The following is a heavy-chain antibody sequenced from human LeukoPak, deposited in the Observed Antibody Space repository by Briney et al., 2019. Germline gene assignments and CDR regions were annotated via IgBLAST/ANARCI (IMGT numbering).Heavy chain of an antibody. CDR2: ISGSGGTT. Sequence: GGSLRLSCATSGFTFISNAMSWVPQPPGKGLQWVSVISGSGGTTYYADSVKGRFTISRDNSKNTLYLQMNSLKAEDTAVYYCAKESPDFDYWGQGTLVTVSS. V-gene: IGHV3-23*01. CDR1: GFTFISNA. CDR3: AKESPDFDY. J-gene: IGHJ4*02.